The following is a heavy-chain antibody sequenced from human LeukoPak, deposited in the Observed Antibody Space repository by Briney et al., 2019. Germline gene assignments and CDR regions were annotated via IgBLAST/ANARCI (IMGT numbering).Heavy chain of an antibody. J-gene: IGHJ4*02. CDR3: ARDFQRNQGYCSDISCYTLES. V-gene: IGHV3-11*04. CDR2: ISSSGSTI. CDR1: GFTFSDYY. D-gene: IGHD2-2*02. Sequence: GGSLRLSCAASGFTFSDYYMSWIRQAPGKGLEWISYISSSGSTIYYTDSVKGRFTISRDNAKNSLYLQMNSLRAEDTAVYYCARDFQRNQGYCSDISCYTLESWGQGTLVTVSS.